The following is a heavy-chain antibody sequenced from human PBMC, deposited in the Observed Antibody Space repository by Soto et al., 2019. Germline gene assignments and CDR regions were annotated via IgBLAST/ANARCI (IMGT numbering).Heavy chain of an antibody. CDR1: GFTVSSNY. D-gene: IGHD3-10*01. V-gene: IGHV3-53*02. CDR3: ARGSMVRGVTLDY. CDR2: IYSGGST. Sequence: EVQLVETGGGLIQPGGSLRLSCAASGFTVSSNYMSWVRQAPGKGLEWVSVIYSGGSTYYADSVKGRFTISRDNSKNTLYLQMNSLRAEDTAVYYCARGSMVRGVTLDYWGQGTLVTVSS. J-gene: IGHJ4*02.